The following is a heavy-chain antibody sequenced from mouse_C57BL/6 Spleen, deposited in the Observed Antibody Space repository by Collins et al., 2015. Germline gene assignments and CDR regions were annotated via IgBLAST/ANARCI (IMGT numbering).Heavy chain of an antibody. CDR1: GYTFTSYN. V-gene: IGHV1-12*01. D-gene: IGHD3-1*01. CDR2: IYPGNGDT. J-gene: IGHJ3*01. Sequence: QVQLQQPGAELVKPGASVKMSCKASGYTFTSYNMHWVKQTPGQGLEWIGAIYPGNGDTSYNQKFKGKATLTADKSSSTAYMQLSSLTSEDSAVYYCATTARATFAYWGQGTLVTVSA. CDR3: ATTARATFAY.